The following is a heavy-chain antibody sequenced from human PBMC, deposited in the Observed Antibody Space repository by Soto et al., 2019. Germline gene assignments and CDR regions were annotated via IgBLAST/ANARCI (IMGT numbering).Heavy chain of an antibody. D-gene: IGHD1-20*01. CDR1: GGSISSYY. Sequence: QVQLQESGPGLVKPSETLSLTCTVSGGSISSYYWSWIRQPPGKGLEWIGYIYYSGSTNYNPSLKSRVTISVDTSKNQFSLKLSSVTAADTAVYYCALGGRYNWNDWGQGTLVTVSS. CDR2: IYYSGST. CDR3: ALGGRYNWND. J-gene: IGHJ4*02. V-gene: IGHV4-59*01.